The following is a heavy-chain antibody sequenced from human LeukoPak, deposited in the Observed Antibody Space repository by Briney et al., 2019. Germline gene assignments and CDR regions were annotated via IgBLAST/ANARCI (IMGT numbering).Heavy chain of an antibody. D-gene: IGHD5-12*01. J-gene: IGHJ4*02. CDR3: AKGAYDYIEMGYFDS. Sequence: PGGSLRLSCAASGFTFSSYSMNWVRQAPGKGLEWVSVLIGSSGSTDCADSVKGRFTISRDTSKNTVFLQMNSLRAEDTAIYYCAKGAYDYIEMGYFDSWGQGSLVTVSS. CDR2: LIGSSGST. CDR1: GFTFSSYS. V-gene: IGHV3-23*01.